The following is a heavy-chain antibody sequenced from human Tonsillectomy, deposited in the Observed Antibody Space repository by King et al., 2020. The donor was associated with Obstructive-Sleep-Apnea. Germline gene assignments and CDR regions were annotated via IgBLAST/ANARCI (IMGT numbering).Heavy chain of an antibody. D-gene: IGHD4-17*01. CDR2: INPNSGGT. J-gene: IGHJ4*02. Sequence: QVQLVESGAEVKKPGASVKVSCKASGYTFTGYYIHWVRQAPGQGREWMGWINPNSGGTNYAQKFQGRGTMTRDTSISTAYMELSRLISDDTAVYYCATVAVSTATYFFDYWGQGTLVTVSS. CDR1: GYTFTGYY. V-gene: IGHV1-2*02. CDR3: ATVAVSTATYFFDY.